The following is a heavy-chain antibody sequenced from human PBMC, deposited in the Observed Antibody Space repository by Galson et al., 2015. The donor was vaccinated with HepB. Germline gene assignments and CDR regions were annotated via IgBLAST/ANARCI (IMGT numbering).Heavy chain of an antibody. V-gene: IGHV3-30*02. CDR2: IRYDGSNK. CDR1: GFTFSNYG. J-gene: IGHJ6*02. Sequence: SLRLSCAASGFTFSNYGMHWVRQAPGKGLEWVAFIRYDGSNKYYADSVKGRFTISRDNSKNTLYLQMNSLRAEDTGVYYCAKDRGANEYYYGMDVWGQGTTVTVSS. CDR3: AKDRGANEYYYGMDV. D-gene: IGHD1-26*01.